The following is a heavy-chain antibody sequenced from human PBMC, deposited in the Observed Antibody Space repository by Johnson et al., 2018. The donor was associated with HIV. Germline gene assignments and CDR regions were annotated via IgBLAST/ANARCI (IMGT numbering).Heavy chain of an antibody. J-gene: IGHJ3*02. CDR3: ARVARYFDPFCAFDI. V-gene: IGHV3-11*04. CDR1: GFSFDDYG. Sequence: CAASGFSFDDYGMSWVRQAPGKGLEWVSYISSSGSTIYYADSVKGRFTISRDNAKDSLYLQMNSLRAEDTAVYYCARVARYFDPFCAFDIWGQGTMVTVSS. D-gene: IGHD3-9*01. CDR2: ISSSGSTI.